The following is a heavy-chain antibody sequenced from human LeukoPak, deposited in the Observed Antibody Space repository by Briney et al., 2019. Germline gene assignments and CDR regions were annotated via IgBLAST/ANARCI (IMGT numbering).Heavy chain of an antibody. D-gene: IGHD4-23*01. CDR3: ARAGNYGGNSF. Sequence: GGSLRLSCEGSAFIFSGHWMNWVRQTPGKGLEWVASIKEDGGERQYVDSVKGRFSISRDNTKGSLFLQLNSLRAEDTAVYYCARAGNYGGNSFWGQGTLVTVSS. J-gene: IGHJ4*02. V-gene: IGHV3-7*04. CDR1: AFIFSGHW. CDR2: IKEDGGER.